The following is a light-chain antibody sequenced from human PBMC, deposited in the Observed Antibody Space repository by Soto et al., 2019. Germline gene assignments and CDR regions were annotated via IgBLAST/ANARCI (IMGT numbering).Light chain of an antibody. CDR2: DAS. Sequence: DIQMTQSPSTLSASVGDRVTITCRASQSISSWLAWYQQKPGKAPNLLIYDASSLESGVPSRFSGSGSGTEFTLTISSLQPDDFATYYCQHYNSYPIPFGQGTRLEIK. CDR1: QSISSW. J-gene: IGKJ5*01. CDR3: QHYNSYPIP. V-gene: IGKV1-5*01.